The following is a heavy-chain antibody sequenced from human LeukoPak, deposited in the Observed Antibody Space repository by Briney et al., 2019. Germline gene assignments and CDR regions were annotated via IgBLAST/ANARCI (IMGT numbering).Heavy chain of an antibody. V-gene: IGHV1-2*02. D-gene: IGHD6-13*01. CDR3: ARDALGSSSWVDY. Sequence: ASVKVSCKASGYTFTSYDINWVRQATGQGLEWMGWINPNSGGTNYAQKFQGRVTMTRDTSISTAYMELSRLRSDDTAVYYCARDALGSSSWVDYWGQGTLVTVSS. CDR1: GYTFTSYD. J-gene: IGHJ4*02. CDR2: INPNSGGT.